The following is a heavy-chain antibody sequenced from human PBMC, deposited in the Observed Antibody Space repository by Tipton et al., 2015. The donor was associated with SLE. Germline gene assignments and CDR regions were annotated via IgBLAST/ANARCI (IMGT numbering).Heavy chain of an antibody. CDR3: ARDRALPSPFY. CDR2: IYYSGST. J-gene: IGHJ4*02. V-gene: IGHV4-39*07. CDR1: GGSISSSSYY. Sequence: TLSLTCTVSGGSISSSSYYWGWIRQPPGKQLEWIGNIYYSGSTYYNPSLKSRVTISIDTSKNQFSLRLTSATAADTAVYYCARDRALPSPFYLGQGTLVTVSS. D-gene: IGHD3-10*01.